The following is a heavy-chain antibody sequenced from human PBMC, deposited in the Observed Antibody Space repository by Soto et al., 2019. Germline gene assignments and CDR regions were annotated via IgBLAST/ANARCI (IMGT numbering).Heavy chain of an antibody. CDR2: ISSNSDYK. D-gene: IGHD4-17*01. V-gene: IGHV3-21*01. CDR1: GFTFSAYT. CDR3: ARTAVTTTRWFDP. J-gene: IGHJ5*02. Sequence: GGSLRLSCAASGFTFSAYTMNWVRRAPGRGLEWVSSISSNSDYKYYADSLKGRFTISRDNAKNSLYLQMNGLRAEDTAVYYCARTAVTTTRWFDPWGQGTLVTVYS.